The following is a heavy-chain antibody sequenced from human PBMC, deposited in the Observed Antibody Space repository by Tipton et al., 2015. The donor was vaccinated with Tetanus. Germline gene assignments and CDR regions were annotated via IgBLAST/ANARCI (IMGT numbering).Heavy chain of an antibody. D-gene: IGHD2-2*02. J-gene: IGHJ4*02. CDR1: GFPFNTYA. Sequence: SLRLSCAASGFPFNTYAMHWVRQAPGKGLEWVAVIWYDGTTTYYADSVEGRFAISRDNSKNTLYLQMNSLRAEDTAVYYCAKSLYGGTDYWGQGTLVTVSS. CDR2: IWYDGTTT. V-gene: IGHV3-33*06. CDR3: AKSLYGGTDY.